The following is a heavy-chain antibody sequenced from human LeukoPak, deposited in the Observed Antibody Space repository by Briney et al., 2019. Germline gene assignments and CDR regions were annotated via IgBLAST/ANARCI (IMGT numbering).Heavy chain of an antibody. CDR2: INWNGGST. CDR1: GFTFDDYG. Sequence: GGSLRLSCAASGFTFDDYGMGSVRQAPGKGLEWVSGINWNGGSTGYADSVKGRFTISRDNAKNSLYLQMNSLRAEDTALYYCARGLDYDFWSGSKKSYFDYWGQGTLVTVSS. CDR3: ARGLDYDFWSGSKKSYFDY. V-gene: IGHV3-20*04. J-gene: IGHJ4*02. D-gene: IGHD3-3*01.